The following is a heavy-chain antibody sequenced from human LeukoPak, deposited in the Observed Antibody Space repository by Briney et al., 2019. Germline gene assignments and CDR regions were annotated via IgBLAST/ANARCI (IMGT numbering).Heavy chain of an antibody. V-gene: IGHV3-23*01. J-gene: IGHJ4*02. CDR1: GFTFRNYD. CDR3: TKRLVRHFDY. CDR2: ISASDDST. Sequence: GGSLRLSCAAYGFTFRNYDMNWVRQAPGKGLKWVSTISASDDSTYYADSVKGRFTISRDKSTNTLYLQVNSLRAEDTAGYYCTKRLVRHFDYWGQGTLVTVSS. D-gene: IGHD6-19*01.